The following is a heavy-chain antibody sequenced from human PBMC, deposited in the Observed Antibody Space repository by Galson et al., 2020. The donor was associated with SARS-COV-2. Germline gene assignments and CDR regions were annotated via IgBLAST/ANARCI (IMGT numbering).Heavy chain of an antibody. V-gene: IGHV3-21*01. D-gene: IGHD6-19*01. CDR3: ATNIAVAGQRDYYYYYYMDV. CDR1: GFTFSSYS. Sequence: GGSLRLSCAASGFTFSSYSMNWVRQAPGKGLEWVSSISSSSSYIYYADSVKGRFTISRDNAKNSLYLQMNSLRAEDTAVYYCATNIAVAGQRDYYYYYYMDVWGKGTTVTVSS. J-gene: IGHJ6*03. CDR2: ISSSSSYI.